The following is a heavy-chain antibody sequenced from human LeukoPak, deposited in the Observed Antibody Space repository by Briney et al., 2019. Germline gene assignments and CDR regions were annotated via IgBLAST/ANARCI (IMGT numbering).Heavy chain of an antibody. V-gene: IGHV3-21*01. D-gene: IGHD3-9*01. CDR3: ARDGRGLTSNDILA. Sequence: GRSLRLSCAASGFTFSNYNMNWVRQAPGKGLEWVLCISSHSNYIYYADSVKGRFTISRDNAKNSLYLQMSSLRAEDAAVYYCARDGRGLTSNDILAWGQGTTVTVSS. CDR2: ISSHSNYI. J-gene: IGHJ6*02. CDR1: GFTFSNYN.